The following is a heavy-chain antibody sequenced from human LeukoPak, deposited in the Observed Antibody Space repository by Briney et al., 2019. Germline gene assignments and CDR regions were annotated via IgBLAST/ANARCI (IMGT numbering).Heavy chain of an antibody. CDR2: ITRSGSNL. Sequence: GGSLRLSCVASGFTFTSSDFNWIRQAPGKGLEWLSTITRSGSNLYYADSVKGRFTTSRDDAKDSVYLQMESLRVEDTAIYYGAKNFAPGGQGTRVTVPS. J-gene: IGHJ5*02. CDR3: AKNFAP. CDR1: GFTFTSSD. D-gene: IGHD2/OR15-2a*01. V-gene: IGHV3-21*01.